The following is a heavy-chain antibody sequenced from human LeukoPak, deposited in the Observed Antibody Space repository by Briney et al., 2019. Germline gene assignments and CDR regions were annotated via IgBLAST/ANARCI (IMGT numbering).Heavy chain of an antibody. D-gene: IGHD3-3*01. CDR1: GGSISSYY. J-gene: IGHJ5*02. CDR3: ARGGYYDFWSGSFCWFDP. CDR2: IYYSGST. Sequence: SETLSLTCTVSGGSISSYYWSWIRQPPGKGLEWIGYIYYSGSTNYNPSLKSRVTISVDTSKNQLSLKLSSVTAADTAVYYCARGGYYDFWSGSFCWFDPWGQGTLVTVSS. V-gene: IGHV4-59*01.